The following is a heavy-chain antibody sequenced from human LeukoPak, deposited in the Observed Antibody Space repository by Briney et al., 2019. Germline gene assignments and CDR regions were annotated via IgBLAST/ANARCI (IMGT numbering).Heavy chain of an antibody. Sequence: ASVKVSCKASGYTFTSYDINWVRQATGQGLEWMGWMNPNSGNTGYAQKFQGRVTITRNTSISTAYMELSSLRSEDTAVYYCARGLFDPAYYYYMDVWGKGTTVTVSS. D-gene: IGHD3-9*01. CDR2: MNPNSGNT. J-gene: IGHJ6*03. V-gene: IGHV1-8*03. CDR3: ARGLFDPAYYYYMDV. CDR1: GYTFTSYD.